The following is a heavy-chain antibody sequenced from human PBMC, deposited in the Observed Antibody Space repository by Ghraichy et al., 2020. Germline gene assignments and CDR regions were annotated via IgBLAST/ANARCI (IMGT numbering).Heavy chain of an antibody. D-gene: IGHD1-26*01. V-gene: IGHV3-30-3*01. CDR2: ISYDGTIQ. CDR1: GFTFSSYA. Sequence: GGSLILSCTGSGFTFSSYAIHWIRQAPGKGLEWVTVISYDGTIQFYADSVKDRLTISRDNSRTSVYLQMNSLRVEDTAVYYCVRVRIVGGTSPDAFDTWGQGTMVTVSS. J-gene: IGHJ3*02. CDR3: VRVRIVGGTSPDAFDT.